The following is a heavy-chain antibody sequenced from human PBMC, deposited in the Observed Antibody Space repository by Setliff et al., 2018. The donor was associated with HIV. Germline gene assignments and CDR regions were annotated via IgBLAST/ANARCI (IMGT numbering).Heavy chain of an antibody. J-gene: IGHJ3*02. Sequence: PSETLSLTCTVSGGSISSGGYYWSWIRQPPGKGLEWLGYVSYSGSTNFNPSLESRLAMSVDMSKNHFSLKLRSVTAADTAVYYCARHGHFYDSSSSDAFDIWGHGTMVTVSS. CDR1: GGSISSGGYY. CDR3: ARHGHFYDSSSSDAFDI. V-gene: IGHV4-61*03. CDR2: VSYSGST. D-gene: IGHD3-22*01.